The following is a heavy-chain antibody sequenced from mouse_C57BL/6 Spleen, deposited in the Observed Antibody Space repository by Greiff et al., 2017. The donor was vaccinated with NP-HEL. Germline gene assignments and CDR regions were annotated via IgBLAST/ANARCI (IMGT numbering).Heavy chain of an antibody. J-gene: IGHJ3*01. CDR3: ARFPEERSYVAY. D-gene: IGHD1-1*01. CDR2: INPSNGGT. V-gene: IGHV1-53*01. Sequence: QVQLQQSGTELVKPGASVKLSCKASGYTFTSYWMHWVKQRPGQGLEWIGNINPSNGGTNYNEKFKSKATLTVDKSSSTAYMQLSSLTSEDSAVYYCARFPEERSYVAYWGQGTLVTVSA. CDR1: GYTFTSYW.